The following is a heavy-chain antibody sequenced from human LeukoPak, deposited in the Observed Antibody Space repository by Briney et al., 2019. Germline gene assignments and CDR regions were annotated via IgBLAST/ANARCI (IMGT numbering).Heavy chain of an antibody. J-gene: IGHJ6*03. V-gene: IGHV4-34*01. D-gene: IGHD1-14*01. CDR1: GGSFSGYY. CDR3: ARNQRNYYYYMDV. CDR2: INHSGST. Sequence: PSETLSLTCAVYGGSFSGYYWSWIRQPPGKGLEWIGEINHSGSTNYNPSLKSRVTISVDTSKNQFSLKLSSVTAADTAVYYCARNQRNYYYYMDVWGKGTTVTISS.